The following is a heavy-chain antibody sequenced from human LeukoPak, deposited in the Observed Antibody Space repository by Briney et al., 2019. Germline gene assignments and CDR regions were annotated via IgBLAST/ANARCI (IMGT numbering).Heavy chain of an antibody. CDR1: GYTFTGYY. V-gene: IGHV1-2*04. CDR3: ARSGRIAAAGTSWFDP. Sequence: GASVKVSCKASGYTFTGYYMHWVRQAPGQGLEWMGWINPNSGGTNYAQKFQGWVTMTRDTSISTAYKELSRLRSDDTAVYYCARSGRIAAAGTSWFDPWGQGTLVTVSS. D-gene: IGHD6-13*01. J-gene: IGHJ5*02. CDR2: INPNSGGT.